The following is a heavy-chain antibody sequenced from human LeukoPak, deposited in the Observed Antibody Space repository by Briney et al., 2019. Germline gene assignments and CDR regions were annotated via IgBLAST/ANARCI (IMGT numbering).Heavy chain of an antibody. CDR3: ETLLRYSKDGDAFDI. CDR1: GFTFTSSA. CDR2: IVVGSGNT. V-gene: IGHV1-58*02. D-gene: IGHD3-9*01. Sequence: SVKVSCKASGFTFTSSAMQWVRQARGQRLEWIGWIVVGSGNTNYAQKFQERVTITRDMSTSTAYMELSSLRSEDTAVYYCETLLRYSKDGDAFDIWGQGTMVTVSS. J-gene: IGHJ3*02.